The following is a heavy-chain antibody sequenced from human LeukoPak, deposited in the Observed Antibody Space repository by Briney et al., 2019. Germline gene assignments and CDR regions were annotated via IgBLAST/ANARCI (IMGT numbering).Heavy chain of an antibody. CDR1: GFIFSTYG. Sequence: GGSLRLSCAASGFIFSTYGMHWVRKAPGKGLGWVAFIWYDGSKTYYADSVKGRFTISRDNPKYTLYLQVNSLRAEDRAVYYCARQAYSSGYYFPFDYWGQGTLVTVSS. V-gene: IGHV3-33*01. CDR2: IWYDGSKT. D-gene: IGHD3-22*01. J-gene: IGHJ4*02. CDR3: ARQAYSSGYYFPFDY.